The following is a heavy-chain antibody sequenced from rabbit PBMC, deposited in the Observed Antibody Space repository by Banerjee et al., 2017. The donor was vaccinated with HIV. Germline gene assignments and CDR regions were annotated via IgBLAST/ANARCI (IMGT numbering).Heavy chain of an antibody. CDR3: ARDLAAVTGWKLGL. CDR1: GFSFSGGHW. D-gene: IGHD7-1*01. J-gene: IGHJ4*01. Sequence: QEQLEESGGDLVKPEGSLTLTCKASGFSFSGGHWICWVRQAPGKGLEWIACINTSSGNTVYATWAKGRFTISRTSSTTVTLQMTSLTAADTATYCCARDLAAVTGWKLGLWGPGTLVTV. V-gene: IGHV1S45*01. CDR2: INTSSGNT.